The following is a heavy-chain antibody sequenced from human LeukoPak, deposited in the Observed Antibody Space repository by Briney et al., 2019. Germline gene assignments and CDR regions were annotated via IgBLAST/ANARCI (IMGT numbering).Heavy chain of an antibody. CDR1: GFTFSSDW. J-gene: IGHJ4*02. V-gene: IGHV3-7*01. Sequence: QSGGSLRLSCAASGFTFSSDWMNWVRQAPGKGLEWVATINQDGGVKYYVDSVKGRFTISRDNAKNSLYLQMNSLRAEDTAFYYCAREGVVVGRDFDYWGQGTLVTVSS. D-gene: IGHD2-15*01. CDR2: INQDGGVK. CDR3: AREGVVVGRDFDY.